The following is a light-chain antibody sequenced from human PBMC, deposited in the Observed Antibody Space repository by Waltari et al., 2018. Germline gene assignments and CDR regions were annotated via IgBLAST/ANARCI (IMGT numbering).Light chain of an antibody. V-gene: IGLV2-23*02. J-gene: IGLJ1*01. CDR3: CSYETSVTYV. Sequence: QSALTQPASVSGSPGQSITIACTGPSSDVGRSTLVSWYQQHPGKAPKAIIYEVTKRPSGISNRFSGSKSGNTASLTISGLQAEDEADYYCCSYETSVTYVFGTGTKVTVL. CDR1: SSDVGRSTL. CDR2: EVT.